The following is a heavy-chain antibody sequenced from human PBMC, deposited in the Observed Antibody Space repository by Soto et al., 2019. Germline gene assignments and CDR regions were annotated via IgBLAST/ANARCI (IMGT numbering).Heavy chain of an antibody. CDR2: IGTGGDT. J-gene: IGHJ3*02. CDR3: ARDQWEYYDYVWGSYRFYPLVVLGDAFGI. CDR1: GFAFSSYV. D-gene: IGHD3-16*02. V-gene: IGHV3-13*01. Sequence: GGSLRLSCAASGFAFSSYVLHWVRRAPGKGSEWVSAIGTGGDTYYADSVMGRFTISRDNAKKSLYLQMNSLIAEDMAVYYCARDQWEYYDYVWGSYRFYPLVVLGDAFGIWGQGTMVTVSS.